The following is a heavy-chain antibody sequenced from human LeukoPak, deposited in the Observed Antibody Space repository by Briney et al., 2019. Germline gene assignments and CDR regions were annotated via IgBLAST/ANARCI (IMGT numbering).Heavy chain of an antibody. CDR2: INSDGSNT. CDR3: VRDFGGSRDY. J-gene: IGHJ4*02. CDR1: GFTFSSSW. D-gene: IGHD3-10*01. Sequence: GGSLRLSCAASGFTFSSSWMHWVRQAPGKGLVWVSHINSDGSNTKYADSVKGRFTISRDNAKNTLSLQMNSLRAEDTAVYYCVRDFGGSRDYWGQGTLVIVSS. V-gene: IGHV3-74*03.